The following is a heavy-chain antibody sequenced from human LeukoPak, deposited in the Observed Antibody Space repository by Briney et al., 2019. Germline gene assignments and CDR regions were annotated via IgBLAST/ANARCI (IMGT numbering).Heavy chain of an antibody. Sequence: GESLKISCKSSGYTFTKHWIAWVRHMPGKGLEWMGTIYPGDSDTRYSPSFQGQVTISADKSISTAYLQWSSLKASDTAVYFCARQDGYGLYYFDYWGQGTRVTVSS. V-gene: IGHV5-51*01. CDR3: ARQDGYGLYYFDY. CDR2: IYPGDSDT. D-gene: IGHD5-18*01. J-gene: IGHJ4*02. CDR1: GYTFTKHW.